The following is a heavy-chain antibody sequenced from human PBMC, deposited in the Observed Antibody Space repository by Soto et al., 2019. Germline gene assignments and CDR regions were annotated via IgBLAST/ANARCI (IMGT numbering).Heavy chain of an antibody. V-gene: IGHV4-31*03. CDR2: SYYSGST. CDR3: ARDCAPYKYGYGEHYRMAV. D-gene: IGHD5-18*01. J-gene: IGHJ6*02. Sequence: SETLSLTCTVSGGSISSGRYYGSWLRQHPWKVLEWIGYSYYSGSTYYNPSLKSRVTISVDTSKNQFSLKLSSVTAADRSAHFCARDCAPYKYGYGEHYRMAVGCQAATVTVAS. CDR1: GGSISSGRYY.